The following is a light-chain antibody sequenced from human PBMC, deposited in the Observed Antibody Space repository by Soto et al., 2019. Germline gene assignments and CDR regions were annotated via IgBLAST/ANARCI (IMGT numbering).Light chain of an antibody. Sequence: QSVLTQPPSASGTPGQRVTISCSGSSSNIGSNSVNWYQQLPGAAPKLLIYSNNQQPSGVPDRYSGSKSGSSASLAISVLQSEDEADYDCAPWDDSLNGREVFGTGTKVTVL. V-gene: IGLV1-44*01. CDR2: SNN. CDR3: APWDDSLNGREV. J-gene: IGLJ1*01. CDR1: SSNIGSNS.